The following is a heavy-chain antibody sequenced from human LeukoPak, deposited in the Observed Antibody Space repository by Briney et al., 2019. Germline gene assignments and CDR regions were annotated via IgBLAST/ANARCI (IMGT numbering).Heavy chain of an antibody. CDR2: INRRGHT. V-gene: IGHV3-43*01. J-gene: IGHJ4*02. CDR3: AKEVDCPSDCLFFHS. Sequence: GGSLRLSCAASGFTFDRFTIHWVRQTPGKGLEWVSLINRRGHTFYADSVKGRFTISRDNSRNSVFLQLNSLRPEDTALYHCAKEVDCPSDCLFFHSWGQGTLVTVSS. CDR1: GFTFDRFT. D-gene: IGHD2-21*02.